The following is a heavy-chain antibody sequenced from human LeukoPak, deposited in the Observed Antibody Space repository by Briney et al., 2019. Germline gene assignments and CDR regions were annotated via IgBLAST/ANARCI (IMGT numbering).Heavy chain of an antibody. J-gene: IGHJ6*04. CDR1: GGTFSSYA. CDR2: IIPIFGTA. D-gene: IGHD2-2*01. Sequence: ASVKVSCKASGGTFSSYAISWVRQAPGQGLEWMGGIIPIFGTADYAQKFQGRVTITTDESTSTAYMELSSLRSEDTAVYYCASGACSSTCRYLPHWGKGTTVNVSS. CDR3: ASGACSSTCRYLPH. V-gene: IGHV1-69*05.